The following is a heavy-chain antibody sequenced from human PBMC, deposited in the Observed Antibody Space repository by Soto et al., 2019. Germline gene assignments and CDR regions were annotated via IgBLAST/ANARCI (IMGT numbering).Heavy chain of an antibody. V-gene: IGHV3-30-3*01. CDR1: GFTFNSYA. J-gene: IGHJ6*02. Sequence: QVQLVESGGGVVQPGRSLRLSCAASGFTFNSYAIHWVRQAPGKGLEWVAVISFDGSDKYYADSVKGRFTISRDNSKNTLKLQMNSLRAEDTAVYYCAYGSGRHWSPYYFYGMAVWGQGTTVTVSS. D-gene: IGHD3-10*01. CDR3: AYGSGRHWSPYYFYGMAV. CDR2: ISFDGSDK.